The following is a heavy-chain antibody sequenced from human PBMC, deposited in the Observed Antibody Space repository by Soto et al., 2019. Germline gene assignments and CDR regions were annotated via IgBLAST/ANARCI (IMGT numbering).Heavy chain of an antibody. CDR1: GFTFSSYA. V-gene: IGHV3-23*01. D-gene: IGHD1-26*01. CDR3: ARDMSGGTYNYYYGMDV. CDR2: ISGSGSPT. J-gene: IGHJ6*02. Sequence: GSLRLSCAASGFTFSSYAMTWVRQAPGRGLEWVSAISGSGSPTYYADSVKGRFTISRDNSKNTLYLQMNSLRADDTAVYYCARDMSGGTYNYYYGMDVWGQGTTVTVPS.